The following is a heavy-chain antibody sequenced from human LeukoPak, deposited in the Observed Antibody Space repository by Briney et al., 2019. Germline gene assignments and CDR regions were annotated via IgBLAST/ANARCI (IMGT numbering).Heavy chain of an antibody. CDR2: ISYDGSNK. CDR3: ANLGDLYYFRDYYGMDV. D-gene: IGHD2/OR15-2a*01. J-gene: IGHJ6*02. Sequence: GGSLRLSCAASGFTFSSYAMSWVRQAPGKGLEWVAVISYDGSNKYYADSVKGRFTISRDNSKNTLYLQMNSLRAEDTAVYYCANLGDLYYFRDYYGMDVWGQGTTVTVSS. CDR1: GFTFSSYA. V-gene: IGHV3-30*18.